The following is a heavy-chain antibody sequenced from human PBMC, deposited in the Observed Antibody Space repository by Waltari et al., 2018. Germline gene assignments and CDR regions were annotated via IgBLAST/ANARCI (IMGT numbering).Heavy chain of an antibody. J-gene: IGHJ4*02. D-gene: IGHD3-10*01. CDR2: INHSGST. CDR3: AREGSGSYYTN. V-gene: IGHV4-34*01. CDR1: GGSFSGSY. Sequence: QVPLQQWGAGLLKPSETLSLTCAVYGGSFSGSYCSWIRQPPGKGLEWIGEINHSGSTNYNPSLKSRVTISVDTSKNQFSLKLSSVTAADTAVYYCAREGSGSYYTNWGQGTLVTVSS.